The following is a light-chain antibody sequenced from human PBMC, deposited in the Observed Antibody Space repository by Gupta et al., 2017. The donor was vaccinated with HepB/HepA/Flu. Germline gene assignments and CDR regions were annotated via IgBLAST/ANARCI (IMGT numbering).Light chain of an antibody. CDR3: QQYYSSPPYS. V-gene: IGKV4-1*01. CDR2: WAS. Sequence: DIVMTQSPDSLAVSLGERATINCKSSQTLLYSSNNKHSLAWYQQKAGQPPKLLIYWASTREAGVPDRFSGSGYGTDFALTISSRQAEDAAVYYCQQYYSSPPYSFGQGTRLEIK. J-gene: IGKJ2*01. CDR1: QTLLYSSNNKHS.